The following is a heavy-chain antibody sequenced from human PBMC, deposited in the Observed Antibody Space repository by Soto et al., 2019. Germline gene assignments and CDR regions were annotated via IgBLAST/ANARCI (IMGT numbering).Heavy chain of an antibody. CDR1: GGSFNNYY. J-gene: IGHJ4*02. V-gene: IGHV4-59*08. Sequence: SETLSLTCTVSGGSFNNYYWTWIRQPPGKGLEWIGYIYSSGSAGYNPSLKSRVAMLVDTSKNQFSLKLSSVTAADTAVYYCARRSNFYYGFDYWGRGTLVTVSS. CDR2: IYSSGSA. CDR3: ARRSNFYYGFDY. D-gene: IGHD3-22*01.